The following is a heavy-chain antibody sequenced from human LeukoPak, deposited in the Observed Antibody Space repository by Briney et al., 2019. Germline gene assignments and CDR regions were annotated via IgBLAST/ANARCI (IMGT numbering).Heavy chain of an antibody. Sequence: ASVKVSCKASGYTFTSYDINWVRQAPGQGLEWMGWMNPNSGNTGYAQKFQGRVTMTRNTSISTAYMELSSLRSEDTAVYYCASGIAVAGTGFDYWGQGTLVTVSS. CDR1: GYTFTSYD. V-gene: IGHV1-8*01. D-gene: IGHD6-19*01. J-gene: IGHJ4*02. CDR3: ASGIAVAGTGFDY. CDR2: MNPNSGNT.